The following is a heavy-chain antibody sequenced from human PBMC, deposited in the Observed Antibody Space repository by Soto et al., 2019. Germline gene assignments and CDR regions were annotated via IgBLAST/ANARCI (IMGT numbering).Heavy chain of an antibody. D-gene: IGHD7-27*01. Sequence: QVQLVQSGAEVKKPGASVKVSCKASGYTFTSYGISWVRQAPGQGLEWMGWISAYNGNTNYAQKLQGRVTVTTDTSTSTAYMELRSQRSDDTAVYYCARQKLGQGMGGGTRGNYWGQGTLVTVSS. J-gene: IGHJ4*02. V-gene: IGHV1-18*01. CDR2: ISAYNGNT. CDR3: ARQKLGQGMGGGTRGNY. CDR1: GYTFTSYG.